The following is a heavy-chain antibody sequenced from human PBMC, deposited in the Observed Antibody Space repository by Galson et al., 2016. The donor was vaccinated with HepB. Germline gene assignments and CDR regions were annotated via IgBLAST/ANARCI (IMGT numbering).Heavy chain of an antibody. CDR1: GXTFNGNG. CDR3: ARDRGPYCSGDSCRSIDC. J-gene: IGHJ4*02. D-gene: IGHD2-15*01. Sequence: KVSCKASGXTFNGNGXSWVRXAPGQGLEXXXWITTYNGNTDYAQKFQGRVTMTTDTSTTTAYMELTSLRSDDXAVYYXARDRGPYCSGDSCRSIDCWGQXTLVXXSS. V-gene: IGHV1-18*01. CDR2: ITTYNGNT.